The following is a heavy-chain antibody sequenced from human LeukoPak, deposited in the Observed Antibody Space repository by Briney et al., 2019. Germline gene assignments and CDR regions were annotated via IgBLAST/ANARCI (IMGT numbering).Heavy chain of an antibody. CDR2: INHSGST. CDR3: ARGRRYYYDSSGYDY. D-gene: IGHD3-22*01. Sequence: SETLSLTCTVYGVSIRSYYWSWIRQTPGKGLEWIGEINHSGSTNYNPSLKSRVTISVDTSKNQFSLKLSSVTAADTAVYYCARGRRYYYDSSGYDYWGQGTLVTVSS. V-gene: IGHV4-34*01. CDR1: GVSIRSYY. J-gene: IGHJ4*02.